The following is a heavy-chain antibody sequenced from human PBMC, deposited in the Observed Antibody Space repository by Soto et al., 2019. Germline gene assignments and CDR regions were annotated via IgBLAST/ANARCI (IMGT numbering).Heavy chain of an antibody. D-gene: IGHD3-16*02. CDR2: INPNSGGT. J-gene: IGHJ2*01. Sequence: QVQLVQSGAEVKKPGASVKVSCKASGYTFTGYYMHWVRQAPGQGLEWMGWINPNSGGTNYAQKFQGWVTMTRETSISTAYMELSRLRSDDTAVYYCARSAITFGGVIVLNWYFDLWGRGTLVTVSS. V-gene: IGHV1-2*04. CDR3: ARSAITFGGVIVLNWYFDL. CDR1: GYTFTGYY.